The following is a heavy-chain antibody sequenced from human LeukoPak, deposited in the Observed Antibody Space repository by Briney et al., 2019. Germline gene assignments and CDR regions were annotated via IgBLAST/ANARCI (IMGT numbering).Heavy chain of an antibody. J-gene: IGHJ4*02. CDR2: IYYSGST. Sequence: YPSETLSLTCTVSGGSISSSSYYWGWIRQPPGKGLEWIGSIYYSGSTYYNPSLKSRVTISVDTSKNQFSLKLSSVTAADTAVYYCAHIVGATEDYWGQGTLVTVSS. CDR3: AHIVGATEDY. V-gene: IGHV4-39*07. D-gene: IGHD1-26*01. CDR1: GGSISSSSYY.